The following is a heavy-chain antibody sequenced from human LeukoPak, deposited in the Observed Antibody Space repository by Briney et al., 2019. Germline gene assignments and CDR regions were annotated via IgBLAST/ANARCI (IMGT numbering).Heavy chain of an antibody. V-gene: IGHV1-2*02. CDR1: GYTFTGYY. CDR3: AKDSGSSSGYESWFDP. D-gene: IGHD5-12*01. J-gene: IGHJ5*02. Sequence: ASVKVSCKASGYTFTGYYMHWVRQAPGQGLEWMGWINPNSGGTNYAQKFQGRVTMTRDTSISTAYMELSSLRVEDTALYYCAKDSGSSSGYESWFDPWGQGTLVTVSS. CDR2: INPNSGGT.